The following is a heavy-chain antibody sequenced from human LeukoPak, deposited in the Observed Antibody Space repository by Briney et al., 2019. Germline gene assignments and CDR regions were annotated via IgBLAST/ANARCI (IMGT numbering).Heavy chain of an antibody. CDR2: ISSSGSTI. J-gene: IGHJ4*02. CDR3: ARVRYYGSAHPDY. V-gene: IGHV3-11*04. Sequence: GGSLRLSCAAAGFTFSDYYMSWIRQAPGKGLEWVSYISSSGSTIYYADSVKGRFTISRDNAKNSLYLQMNSLRAEDTAVYYCARVRYYGSAHPDYWGQGTLVTVSS. CDR1: GFTFSDYY. D-gene: IGHD3-10*01.